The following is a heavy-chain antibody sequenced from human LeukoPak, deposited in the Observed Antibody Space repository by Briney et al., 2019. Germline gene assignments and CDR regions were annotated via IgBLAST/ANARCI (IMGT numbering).Heavy chain of an antibody. CDR1: GYTFTGFY. CDR3: ARLLEHYYFDASGYYDDDY. CDR2: IDPNIGTT. Sequence: GASVKVSCKASGYTFTGFYMHWARQAPGQGLEWMGWIDPNIGTTKYSQKFQGRVTMTRDTSISEVYMELSRLRSDDTAVYYCARLLEHYYFDASGYYDDDYWGQGTPIIVSS. V-gene: IGHV1-2*02. D-gene: IGHD3-22*01. J-gene: IGHJ4*02.